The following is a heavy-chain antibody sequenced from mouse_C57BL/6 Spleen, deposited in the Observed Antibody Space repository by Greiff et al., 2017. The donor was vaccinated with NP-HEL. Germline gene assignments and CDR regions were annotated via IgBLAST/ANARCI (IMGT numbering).Heavy chain of an antibody. D-gene: IGHD2-2*01. CDR1: GYAFSSSW. CDR2: IYPGDGDT. J-gene: IGHJ4*01. CDR3: ARGIWLRRETMDY. Sequence: QVQLQQSGPELVKPGTSVKISCKASGYAFSSSWMNWVKQRPGKGLEWIGRIYPGDGDTNYNGKFKGKATLTADKSSSTAYMQLSSLTSEDSAVYFCARGIWLRRETMDYWGQGTSVTVSS. V-gene: IGHV1-82*01.